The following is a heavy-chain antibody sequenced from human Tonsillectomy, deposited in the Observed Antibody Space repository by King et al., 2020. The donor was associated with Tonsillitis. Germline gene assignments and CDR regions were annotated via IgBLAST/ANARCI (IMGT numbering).Heavy chain of an antibody. CDR3: ARDRLGEGFFDY. D-gene: IGHD3-10*01. CDR2: IYGGGST. V-gene: IGHV3-66*01. J-gene: IGHJ4*02. Sequence: VQLVESGGGLVQPGGSLSLSCAASGFTVSNNYMSWVRQAPGKGLEWVSVIYGGGSTYYADSVKGRFTISRDNSKNTLYLQMNNLRAEDTAVYYCARDRLGEGFFDYWGQGTLVTVSS. CDR1: GFTVSNNY.